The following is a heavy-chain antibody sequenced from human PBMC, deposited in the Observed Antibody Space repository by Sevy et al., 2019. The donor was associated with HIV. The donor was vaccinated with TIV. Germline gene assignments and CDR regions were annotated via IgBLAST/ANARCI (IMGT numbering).Heavy chain of an antibody. J-gene: IGHJ3*02. CDR3: SREHWQLNADDAFDI. CDR2: ISSNSRAI. Sequence: GGSLRLSCAASGFTFSSYSMNWVRQAPGRGLEWISNISSNSRAIYYAEFVKGRFTISRDNDKNSLYLQMNSLRDEETDWYYWSREHWQLNADDAFDIWGNGRMVTVSS. V-gene: IGHV3-48*02. D-gene: IGHD1-1*01. CDR1: GFTFSSYS.